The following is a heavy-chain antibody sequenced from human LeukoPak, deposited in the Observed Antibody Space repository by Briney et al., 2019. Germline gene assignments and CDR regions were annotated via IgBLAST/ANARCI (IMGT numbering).Heavy chain of an antibody. D-gene: IGHD3-3*01. CDR2: ISSSGSTI. CDR3: ARDRYDFWSGYSLNWFDP. V-gene: IGHV3-48*03. J-gene: IGHJ5*02. CDR1: GFTFSSYE. Sequence: PGGSLRLSCAASGFTFSSYEMNWVRQAPGEGLQWVSYISSSGSTIYYADSVKGRFTISRDNAKNSLYLQMNSLRAEDTAVYYFARDRYDFWSGYSLNWFDPWGQGTLVTVSS.